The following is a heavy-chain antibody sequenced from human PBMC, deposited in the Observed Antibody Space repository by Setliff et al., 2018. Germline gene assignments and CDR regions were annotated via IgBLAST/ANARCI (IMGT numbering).Heavy chain of an antibody. Sequence: ASVKVSCKTSGYTFISYGINWVRQAPGQGLGWMGWISAYAQKFQGRVTMTTDTSTNTAYMQLSSLGSEDTAVYYCVREGVDSRSSTDYRYYMDVWGKGTTVTVSS. CDR3: VREGVDSRSSTDYRYYMDV. CDR2: ISA. V-gene: IGHV1-18*01. J-gene: IGHJ6*03. D-gene: IGHD3-22*01. CDR1: GYTFISYG.